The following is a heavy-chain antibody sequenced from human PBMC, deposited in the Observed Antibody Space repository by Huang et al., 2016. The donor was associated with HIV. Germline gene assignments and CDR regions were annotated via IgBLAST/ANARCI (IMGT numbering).Heavy chain of an antibody. CDR3: ATSTPDVGAGVLRSAFDI. CDR2: FDPEEGET. J-gene: IGHJ3*02. Sequence: QVQLVESGAELKKPGASVRVSCKVSGYTVSELYLHWVRQAPEKGLEWMGGFDPEEGETIHAQRLQGRVTMTEDTTTDTAYMELSSLRPEDTAVYYCATSTPDVGAGVLRSAFDIWGQGTMVTVSS. D-gene: IGHD2-15*01. CDR1: GYTVSELY. V-gene: IGHV1-24*01.